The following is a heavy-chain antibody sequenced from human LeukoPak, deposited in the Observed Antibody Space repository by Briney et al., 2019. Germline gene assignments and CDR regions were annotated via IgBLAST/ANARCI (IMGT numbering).Heavy chain of an antibody. V-gene: IGHV3-66*01. CDR1: GFIVSSKY. CDR3: ARNYYDSSAYYYFDY. Sequence: GGSLRLSCTASGFIVSSKYMSWVRQAPGKGLEWVSLIYSGGGTYYSDSVKGRFTISRDNSKNTLYLQMNSLRAEDTAVYYCARNYYDSSAYYYFDYWGQGTLVTVSS. D-gene: IGHD3-22*01. CDR2: IYSGGGT. J-gene: IGHJ4*02.